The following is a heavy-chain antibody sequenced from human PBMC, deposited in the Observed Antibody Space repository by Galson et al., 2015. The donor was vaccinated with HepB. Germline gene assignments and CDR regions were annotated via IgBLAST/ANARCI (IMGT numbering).Heavy chain of an antibody. D-gene: IGHD6-13*01. J-gene: IGHJ6*03. CDR1: GGSFSGYY. CDR3: ARGGFPRDQQQLGYYYMDV. V-gene: IGHV4-34*01. CDR2: INHSGST. Sequence: TLSLTCAVYGGSFSGYYWSWIRQPPGKGLEWIGEINHSGSTNYNPSLKSRVTISVDTSKNQFSLKLSSVTAADTAVYYCARGGFPRDQQQLGYYYMDVWGKGTTVTVSS.